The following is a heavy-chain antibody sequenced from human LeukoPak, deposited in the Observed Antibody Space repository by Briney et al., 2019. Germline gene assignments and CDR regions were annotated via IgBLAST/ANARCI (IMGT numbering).Heavy chain of an antibody. D-gene: IGHD3-10*01. V-gene: IGHV3-23*01. J-gene: IGHJ6*02. CDR2: INGSGGST. CDR3: ARLGESPSHHGMDV. Sequence: GGSLRLSCAASGFTFSTYVMSWVRQAPGEGLEWVSAINGSGGSTYNADSVKGRFTISRDNSKNTLFLQMNTLRAEDTAVYYCARLGESPSHHGMDVWGQGTTVTVSS. CDR1: GFTFSTYV.